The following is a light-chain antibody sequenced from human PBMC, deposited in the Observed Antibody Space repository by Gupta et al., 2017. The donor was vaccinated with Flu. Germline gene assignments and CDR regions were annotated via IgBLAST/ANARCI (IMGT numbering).Light chain of an antibody. CDR1: QSIGSW. CDR3: QQYDIYWT. CDR2: KTA. Sequence: VGDRVTITSIAIQSIGSWCAWHQQKQGKAPRLLIYKTANLVGGVPSRFGGSASGTDFTITISSLQFVDFVTYCCQQYDIYWTFGKGPRWRSN. J-gene: IGKJ1*01. V-gene: IGKV1-5*03.